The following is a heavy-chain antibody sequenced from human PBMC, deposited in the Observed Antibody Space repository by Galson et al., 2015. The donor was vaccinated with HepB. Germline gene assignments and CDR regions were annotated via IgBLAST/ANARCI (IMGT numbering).Heavy chain of an antibody. D-gene: IGHD6-6*01. Sequence: SLRLSCAASGFTFSSYGMHWVRQAPGKGLEWVAVISYDGSNKYYADSVKGRFTISRDNSKNTLYLQMNSLRAEDTAVYYCAKDLPGSSSQVPGFDYWGQGTLVTVSS. V-gene: IGHV3-30*18. CDR1: GFTFSSYG. J-gene: IGHJ4*02. CDR2: ISYDGSNK. CDR3: AKDLPGSSSQVPGFDY.